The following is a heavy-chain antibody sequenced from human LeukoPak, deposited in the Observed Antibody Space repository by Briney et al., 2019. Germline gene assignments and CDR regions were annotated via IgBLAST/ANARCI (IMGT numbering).Heavy chain of an antibody. CDR2: ISSSSSAI. J-gene: IGHJ4*02. V-gene: IGHV3-21*06. CDR1: GITFSSYS. CDR3: ASRYCTNGVCPFEY. D-gene: IGHD2-8*01. Sequence: KTGGSLRLSRAASGITFSSYSMNWVRQAPGKGLEWASSISSSSSAIYYADSVRGRFTISRDNAKNSLFLQMNSLRAEDTAVYYCASRYCTNGVCPFEYWGQGTLVTVSS.